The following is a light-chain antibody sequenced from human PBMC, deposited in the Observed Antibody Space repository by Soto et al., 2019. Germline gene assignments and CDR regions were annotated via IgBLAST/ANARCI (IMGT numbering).Light chain of an antibody. J-gene: IGKJ1*01. Sequence: IPLTQSPSSLSASVGDRVTITCRASQDISSYLAWYQQKPGKAPRLLIYAASTLQSGVPSRFSGSGSGTAFTLTISSLQPEDFATYNCQQLNSHPWTFGQGTKVEIK. V-gene: IGKV1-9*01. CDR1: QDISSY. CDR3: QQLNSHPWT. CDR2: AAS.